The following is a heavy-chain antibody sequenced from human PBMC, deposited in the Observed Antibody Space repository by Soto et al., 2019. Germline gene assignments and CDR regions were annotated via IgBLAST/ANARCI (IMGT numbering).Heavy chain of an antibody. CDR3: AKEKEACTATSCSLSPFDS. CDR2: ITSKSSTI. D-gene: IGHD1-7*01. J-gene: IGHJ4*02. CDR1: GFTFSSYR. Sequence: PGGSLRLSCAASGFTFSSYRMNWVRQAPGKGLEWVSYITSKSSTIKYADSVKGRFTVPRDNAKNSLFLQLNSLRDEAKAVYFRAKEKEACTATSCSLSPFDSWGQGPLVTVSS. V-gene: IGHV3-48*02.